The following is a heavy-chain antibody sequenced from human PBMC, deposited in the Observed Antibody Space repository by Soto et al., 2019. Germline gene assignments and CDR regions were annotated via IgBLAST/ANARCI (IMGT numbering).Heavy chain of an antibody. CDR1: GGTFSSYT. Sequence: QVQLVQSGAEVKKPGSSVKVSCKASGGTFSSYTISWVRQAPGQGLEWMGRIIPILGIANYAQKFQGRVTISAAKSTSTAYMELSSLRSEDTAVYYCARDHYYDSSGRYGMDVWGQGTTVTVSS. D-gene: IGHD3-22*01. CDR3: ARDHYYDSSGRYGMDV. J-gene: IGHJ6*02. CDR2: IIPILGIA. V-gene: IGHV1-69*08.